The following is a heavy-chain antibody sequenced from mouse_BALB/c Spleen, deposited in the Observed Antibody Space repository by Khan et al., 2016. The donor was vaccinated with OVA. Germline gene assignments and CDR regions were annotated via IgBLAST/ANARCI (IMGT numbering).Heavy chain of an antibody. D-gene: IGHD1-2*01. V-gene: IGHV14-3*02. Sequence: VQLQQAGAELVKPGASVKSSCTASGFNIKDTYIHWVKQRPEQGLEWIGRIDPANGKTKYDPKIQGKATITADTSSNTAYLHLSSLTSEDTAVYYFTYSLRLYAMDYWGQGTSVTVSS. CDR1: GFNIKDTY. J-gene: IGHJ4*01. CDR3: TYSLRLYAMDY. CDR2: IDPANGKT.